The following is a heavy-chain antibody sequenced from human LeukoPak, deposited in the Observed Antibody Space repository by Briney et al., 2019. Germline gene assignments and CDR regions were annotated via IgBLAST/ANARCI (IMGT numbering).Heavy chain of an antibody. J-gene: IGHJ6*02. Sequence: GRSLRLSCAASGFTFSSYAMHWVRQAPGKGLEWVAVISYDGSNKYYADFVKGRFTISRDNSKNTLYLQMNSLRAEDTAVYYCARANDILTGHYGMDVWGQGTTVTVSS. D-gene: IGHD3-9*01. V-gene: IGHV3-30-3*01. CDR2: ISYDGSNK. CDR3: ARANDILTGHYGMDV. CDR1: GFTFSSYA.